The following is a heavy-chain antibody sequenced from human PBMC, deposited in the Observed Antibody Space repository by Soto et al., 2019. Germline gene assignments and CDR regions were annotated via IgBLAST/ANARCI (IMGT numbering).Heavy chain of an antibody. Sequence: QVQLQESGPGLVKPSETLSLTCTVSGGSINSHFWTWIRQPPGTGLECIGYIHHSGRTHYNPSLESRVTMSIDTSKNQFSLKLTSVTAADTAVYYCVRGWSVPGWLDPWGQGTLVTVSS. D-gene: IGHD3-3*01. CDR3: VRGWSVPGWLDP. CDR2: IHHSGRT. CDR1: GGSINSHF. V-gene: IGHV4-59*11. J-gene: IGHJ5*02.